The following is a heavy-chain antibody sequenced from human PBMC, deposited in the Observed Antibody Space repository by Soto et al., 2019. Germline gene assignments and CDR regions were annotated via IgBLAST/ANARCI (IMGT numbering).Heavy chain of an antibody. D-gene: IGHD3-22*01. V-gene: IGHV1-18*01. CDR2: ISGFNGKT. Sequence: QVQLVQSGAEVKKPGASVKVSCKASGYSFTSYGVSWVRQAPGQGLEWMGWISGFNGKTNYAQKVQGRVIMTTDTSTSTAYMELRSLRSDDTAVYYCARSPQHYYDSSGTTDYWGQGPRVTVSS. J-gene: IGHJ4*02. CDR3: ARSPQHYYDSSGTTDY. CDR1: GYSFTSYG.